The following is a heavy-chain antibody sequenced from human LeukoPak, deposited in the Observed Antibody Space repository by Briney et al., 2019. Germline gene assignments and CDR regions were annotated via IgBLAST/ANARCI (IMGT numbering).Heavy chain of an antibody. J-gene: IGHJ4*02. CDR2: IYYSGST. D-gene: IGHD4-17*01. V-gene: IGHV4-31*03. Sequence: SETLSLTCTVSGGSISSGGYYWSWLRQHPGKGLEWIGYIYYSGSTYYDPSLKSRVTISVDTSKNQFSLKLSSVTAADTAVYYCARSYYGDYVYAMIDYWGQGTLVTVSS. CDR3: ARSYYGDYVYAMIDY. CDR1: GGSISSGGYY.